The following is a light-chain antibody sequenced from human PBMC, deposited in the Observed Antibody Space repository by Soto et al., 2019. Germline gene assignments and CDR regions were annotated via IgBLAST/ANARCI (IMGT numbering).Light chain of an antibody. CDR2: GAS. Sequence: EVALKQSLDTLSLCPGERASISCRASQSVSSNYLAWYQQKPGQAPRLLIYGASTRATGIPDRFSGSGSGTGFTLTISRLEPEDFAVYYCQQYGSSGTFGHGTRWIS. CDR3: QQYGSSGT. CDR1: QSVSSNY. V-gene: IGKV3-20*01. J-gene: IGKJ1*01.